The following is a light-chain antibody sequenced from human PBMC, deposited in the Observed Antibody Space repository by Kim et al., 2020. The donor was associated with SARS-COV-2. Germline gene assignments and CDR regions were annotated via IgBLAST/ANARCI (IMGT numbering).Light chain of an antibody. J-gene: IGKJ2*01. CDR1: QSVSSN. V-gene: IGKV3-15*01. Sequence: LSGCPGGRPPLPCRASQSVSSNLAWYQQKPGQAPRLLIYGASTRATGIPARFSGSGSGTEFTLTISSLQSEDFAVYYCHQYNNYYTFGQGTKLEI. CDR2: GAS. CDR3: HQYNNYYT.